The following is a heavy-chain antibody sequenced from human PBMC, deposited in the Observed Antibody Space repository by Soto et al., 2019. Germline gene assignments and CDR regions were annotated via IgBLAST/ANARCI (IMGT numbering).Heavy chain of an antibody. CDR1: GGSITSGNSYS. V-gene: IGHV4-30-2*01. CDR3: ARAVAPYFGTWFDP. D-gene: IGHD3-10*01. Sequence: QLQLQESGSGLVKPSQTLSLTCAVSGGSITSGNSYSWSWIRQPPGKGLEWIGSISHTGSTPYNPSLKSRLTMSVDKSKNQSSLRLSSVTAADMAVYYCARAVAPYFGTWFDPWGQGILVTVSS. CDR2: ISHTGST. J-gene: IGHJ5*02.